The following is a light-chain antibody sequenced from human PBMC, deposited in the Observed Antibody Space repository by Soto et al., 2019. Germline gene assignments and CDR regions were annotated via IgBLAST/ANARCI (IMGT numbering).Light chain of an antibody. CDR2: EVR. CDR1: SSDIVGYDY. V-gene: IGLV2-14*01. J-gene: IGLJ1*01. CDR3: CSYTRTSNHYF. Sequence: QSGLTQPASVAGSPGQASTISCSGTSSDIVGYDYLSCYQQRPRKAPKLMIYEVRHRPSGLSNRFSGSTSGNTASLTISGLQAEDEADYYCCSYTRTSNHYFFGSGTKVTVL.